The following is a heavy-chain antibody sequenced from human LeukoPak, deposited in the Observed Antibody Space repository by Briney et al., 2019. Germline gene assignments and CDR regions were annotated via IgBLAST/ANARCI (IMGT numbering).Heavy chain of an antibody. J-gene: IGHJ4*02. D-gene: IGHD2-15*01. Sequence: SETLSLACTVSGGSISSYYWSWIRQPAGKGLEWIGRIYTSGSTGYNPSLKSRVTMSVDTSKNQFSLKLSSVTAADTAVYYCARVDLRAAYFDYWGQGTLVTVSS. V-gene: IGHV4-4*07. CDR2: IYTSGST. CDR3: ARVDLRAAYFDY. CDR1: GGSISSYY.